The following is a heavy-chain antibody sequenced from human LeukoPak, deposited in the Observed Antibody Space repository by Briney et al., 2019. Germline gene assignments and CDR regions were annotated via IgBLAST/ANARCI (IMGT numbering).Heavy chain of an antibody. CDR1: GFTFSSYW. CDR3: AREDSSGTRPVDY. V-gene: IGHV3-7*03. CDR2: IKQDGSEK. D-gene: IGHD3-22*01. Sequence: GGSLRLSCAASGFTFSSYWMSWVRQAPGKGLEWVANIKQDGSEKYYVDSVKGRFTISRDNAKNSPYLQMNSLRAEDTAVYYCAREDSSGTRPVDYWGQGTLVTVSS. J-gene: IGHJ4*02.